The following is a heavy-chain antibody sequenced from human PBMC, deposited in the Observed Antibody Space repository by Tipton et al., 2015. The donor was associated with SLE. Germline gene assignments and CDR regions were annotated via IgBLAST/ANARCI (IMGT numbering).Heavy chain of an antibody. CDR1: GGSISSHY. Sequence: TLSLTCTVSGGSISSHYWSWIRQPPGKGLEWIGYIYYSGSTNYNPSLKSRVTMSVDTSKNQFSLKLSSVTAADTAVYYCARSPYSSSWYGYYYYGMDVWGQGTTVTVSS. V-gene: IGHV4-59*11. CDR2: IYYSGST. D-gene: IGHD6-13*01. J-gene: IGHJ6*02. CDR3: ARSPYSSSWYGYYYYGMDV.